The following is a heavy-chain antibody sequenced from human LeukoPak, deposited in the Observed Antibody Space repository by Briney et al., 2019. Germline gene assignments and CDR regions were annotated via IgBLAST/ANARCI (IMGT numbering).Heavy chain of an antibody. V-gene: IGHV3-53*01. J-gene: IGHJ4*02. CDR1: GFTVSNNY. CDR3: ARAKLELLISYYFDY. CDR2: IYSGGST. Sequence: GGSLRLSCAASGFTVSNNYMSWVRQAPGKGLEWVSVIYSGGSTYYADSVKGRFTISRDNPKNTLYLQMNSLRAEDTAVYYCARAKLELLISYYFDYWGQGTLVTVSS. D-gene: IGHD1-7*01.